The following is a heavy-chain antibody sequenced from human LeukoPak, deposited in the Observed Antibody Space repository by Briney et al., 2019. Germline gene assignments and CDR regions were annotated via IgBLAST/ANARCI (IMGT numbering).Heavy chain of an antibody. CDR3: AKDRSHGFNGRYHGMDV. CDR1: GFMFSTYG. CDR2: MSYDEKNE. J-gene: IGHJ6*02. Sequence: PGRSLRLSCAASGFMFSTYGMHWVRQAPGKGLEWVAVMSYDEKNEPYADSVKGRFTISRDNPKNTLYLQMNSLRPEDTAVYYCAKDRSHGFNGRYHGMDVWGQGTAVTVSS. D-gene: IGHD1-26*01. V-gene: IGHV3-30*18.